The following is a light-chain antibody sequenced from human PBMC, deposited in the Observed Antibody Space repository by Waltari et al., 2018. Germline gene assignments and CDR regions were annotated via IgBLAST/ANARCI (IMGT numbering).Light chain of an antibody. Sequence: QSVLTQPPSASGTPGQRVTLSCSGSSSNIGSNYVYWYQQVPGTAPKLLIYRNNQRPSGVPDRFSGSKSGTSASLAISGLRSEDEADYYCGTWDGSLSAWVFGGGTKLTVL. CDR3: GTWDGSLSAWV. CDR1: SSNIGSNY. CDR2: RNN. V-gene: IGLV1-47*01. J-gene: IGLJ3*02.